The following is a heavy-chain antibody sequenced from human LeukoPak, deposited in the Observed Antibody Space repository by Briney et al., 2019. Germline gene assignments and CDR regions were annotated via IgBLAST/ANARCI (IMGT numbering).Heavy chain of an antibody. CDR3: AKESGKFDY. V-gene: IGHV3-43*02. CDR1: GLNFDDSA. Sequence: PGGSLRPSCVASGLNFDDSAMHWVRQAPGKGLEWVSLISANAGSTFSADSVKGRLSISRDNSKNSLYLQMNSLRSEYTAMYYCAKESGKFDYWGQGTLVAVSS. CDR2: ISANAGST. J-gene: IGHJ4*02.